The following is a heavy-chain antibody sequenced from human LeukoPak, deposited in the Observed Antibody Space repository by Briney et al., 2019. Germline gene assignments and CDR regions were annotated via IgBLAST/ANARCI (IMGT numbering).Heavy chain of an antibody. CDR3: ARDYLKGRGYYYGSGSWYFDY. CDR2: ISSSSSYI. V-gene: IGHV3-21*01. CDR1: GFTFSSYS. J-gene: IGHJ4*02. Sequence: GGSLRLSCAASGFTFSSYSMNWVRQAPGKGLEWVSSISSSSSYIYYADSVKGRFTISRDNAKNSLYLQMNSLRAEDTAVCYCARDYLKGRGYYYGSGSWYFDYWGQGTLVTVSS. D-gene: IGHD3-10*01.